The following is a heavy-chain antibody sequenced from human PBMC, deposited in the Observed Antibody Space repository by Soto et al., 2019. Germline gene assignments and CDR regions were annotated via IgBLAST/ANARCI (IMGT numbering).Heavy chain of an antibody. D-gene: IGHD4-17*01. V-gene: IGHV3-9*01. CDR3: AKDVYGDYRMDGCDI. CDR2: ISWNGGSI. J-gene: IGHJ3*02. Sequence: GQLVESGGGLVQPGRSLRLSCEVSGFTFDDYAMHWVRQAPGKGLEWVSGISWNGGSIGYADSVKGRFTISRDNVKNSLYLQMNSLRAEDTAFYYCAKDVYGDYRMDGCDIWGQGTVVTVSS. CDR1: GFTFDDYA.